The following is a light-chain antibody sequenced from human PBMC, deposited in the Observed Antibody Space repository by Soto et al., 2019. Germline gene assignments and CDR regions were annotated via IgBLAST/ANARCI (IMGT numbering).Light chain of an antibody. Sequence: DIQMPQSPSSLSASVGDSLTITGRASQSISTYLNWYQQKLGKAPNLLIYDASNLQTGVPSRFSGSGSGTHFTLTISSLQPEDSATYYCKQYNTYWTVGTGNKVDIK. V-gene: IGKV1-33*01. CDR1: QSISTY. CDR3: KQYNTYWT. J-gene: IGKJ1*01. CDR2: DAS.